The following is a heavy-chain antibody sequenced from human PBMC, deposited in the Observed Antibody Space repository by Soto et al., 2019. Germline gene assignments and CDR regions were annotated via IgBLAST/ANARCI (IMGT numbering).Heavy chain of an antibody. CDR3: AYSSTPFDY. J-gene: IGHJ4*02. Sequence: GGSLTLSCAASGFTFSKYALSWVRQAPGKGLEWVSVISGSGGSTYYADSVKGRFTISRDNSKNTLYLQMNSLRAEDTAVYYCAYSSTPFDYWGQGTLVTVSS. V-gene: IGHV3-23*01. D-gene: IGHD6-13*01. CDR2: ISGSGGST. CDR1: GFTFSKYA.